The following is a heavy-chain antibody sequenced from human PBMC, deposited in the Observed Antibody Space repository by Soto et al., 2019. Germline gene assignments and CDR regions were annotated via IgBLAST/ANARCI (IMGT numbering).Heavy chain of an antibody. J-gene: IGHJ4*02. D-gene: IGHD1-26*01. CDR2: IDPTDSYT. Sequence: GESLEISCKDSGYISSSHWISWVRQVPGKGLEWMGRIDPTDSYTTYSPSFQGHVTMFAXXXIXXXYXQXXTLXTSDTAIYYCARHRADLLRGFDYWGPAT. CDR3: ARHRADLLRGFDY. V-gene: IGHV5-10-1*01. CDR1: GYISSSHW.